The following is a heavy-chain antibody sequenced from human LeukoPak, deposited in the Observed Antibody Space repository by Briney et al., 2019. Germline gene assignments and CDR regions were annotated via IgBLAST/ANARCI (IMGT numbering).Heavy chain of an antibody. V-gene: IGHV4-4*02. D-gene: IGHD2-21*02. CDR2: VSHSGSR. J-gene: IGHJ4*02. CDR1: GGSISSSNW. Sequence: PSETLSLTCDDSGGSISSSNWWSWVRQPPGKGLERIGEVSHSGSRNYNPSLTGRVTVSLDWAKSQVSLKMTSATAADTAVYYCASHMVVTGTRGFDNWGQGTLVTVS. CDR3: ASHMVVTGTRGFDN.